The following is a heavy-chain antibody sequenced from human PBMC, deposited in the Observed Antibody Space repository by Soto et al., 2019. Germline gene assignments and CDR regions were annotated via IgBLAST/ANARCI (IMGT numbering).Heavy chain of an antibody. Sequence: PSQTLCVRCSVAGGSISSYYCSWIRQPPGKGLEWIGYIYYSGSTNYNPSLKSRVTISVDTSKNQFSLKLTSVTAADTAVYYCARHELGYCSGGSCPYYFDFWGQGTLVTVSS. CDR3: ARHELGYCSGGSCPYYFDF. D-gene: IGHD2-15*01. CDR2: IYYSGST. J-gene: IGHJ4*02. CDR1: GGSISSYY. V-gene: IGHV4-59*08.